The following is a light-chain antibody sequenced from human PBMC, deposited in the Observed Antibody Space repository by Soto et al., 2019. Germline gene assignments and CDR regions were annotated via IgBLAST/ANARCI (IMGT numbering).Light chain of an antibody. V-gene: IGKV1-39*01. CDR2: AAS. Sequence: DIQMTQSPSSLSASVGDRVTINCRASQSITPYLNWYRQKPGKAPKLMIYAASSLQSGVPSRFSGSGSETEFTLSISSLQPEDVATYFCQQIYSAPLTLGGGTKVDIK. CDR1: QSITPY. CDR3: QQIYSAPLT. J-gene: IGKJ4*01.